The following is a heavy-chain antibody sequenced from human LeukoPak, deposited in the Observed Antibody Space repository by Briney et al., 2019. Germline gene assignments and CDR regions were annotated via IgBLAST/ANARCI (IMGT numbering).Heavy chain of an antibody. CDR2: ISAYNGNT. D-gene: IGHD6-13*01. V-gene: IGHV1-18*01. Sequence: GASVKVSCTASGYTFTSYGISWVRQAPGQGLEWMGWISAYNGNTNYAQKLQGRVTMTTDTSTSTAYMELRSLRSDDTAVYYCARDKGGEGSSSWYLYNVNYYYGMDVWGQGTTVTVSS. CDR3: ARDKGGEGSSSWYLYNVNYYYGMDV. CDR1: GYTFTSYG. J-gene: IGHJ6*02.